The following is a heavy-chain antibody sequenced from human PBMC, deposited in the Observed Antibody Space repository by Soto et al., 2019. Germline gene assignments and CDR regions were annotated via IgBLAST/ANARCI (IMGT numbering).Heavy chain of an antibody. Sequence: QVQLVQSAAEVKKPGASLKVSCQASGYPFTEFGIAWVRQAPGQGLAWVGWISTYNDNTNYAQKFQGRVTMTTDTSANTAYMELRSLRSDDTAVYYCARYGYSSGWYVGTGMDVWGQGTPVTVSS. J-gene: IGHJ6*02. CDR1: GYPFTEFG. CDR3: ARYGYSSGWYVGTGMDV. CDR2: ISTYNDNT. D-gene: IGHD6-19*01. V-gene: IGHV1-18*04.